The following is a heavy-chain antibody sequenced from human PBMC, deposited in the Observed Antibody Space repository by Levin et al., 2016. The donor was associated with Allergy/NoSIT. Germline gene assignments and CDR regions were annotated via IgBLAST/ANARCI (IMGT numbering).Heavy chain of an antibody. V-gene: IGHV3-33*01. D-gene: IGHD1-1*01. CDR3: AREGILDGTGTLGPVDWFDP. J-gene: IGHJ5*02. CDR2: IWYDGSNK. CDR1: GFTFSSYG. Sequence: GESLKISCAASGFTFSSYGMHWVRQAPGKGLEWVAVIWYDGSNKYYAGSVKGRFTISRDNSKNTLYLQMNSLRAEDTAVYYCAREGILDGTGTLGPVDWFDPWGQGTLVTVSS.